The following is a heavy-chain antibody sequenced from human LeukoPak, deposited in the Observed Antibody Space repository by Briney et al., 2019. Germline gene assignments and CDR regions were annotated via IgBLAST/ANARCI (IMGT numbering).Heavy chain of an antibody. CDR2: IKQDGNEK. Sequence: GSLRLSCAASGFTFRTYWMSWVRQAPGKGLEWVANIKQDGNEKYYVDSVKGRFTISRDNAKNSLYLQMNSLRAEDTAGYYCARRFDSWGQGTLVTVSS. J-gene: IGHJ5*01. V-gene: IGHV3-7*01. CDR3: ARRFDS. CDR1: GFTFRTYW.